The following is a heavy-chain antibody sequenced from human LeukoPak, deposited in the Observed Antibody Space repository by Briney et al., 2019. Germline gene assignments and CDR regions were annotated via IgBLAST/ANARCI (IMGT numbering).Heavy chain of an antibody. CDR3: AKSLYDYRSGTYFRPFDY. CDR2: IYYSGSA. Sequence: SETLSLTCTVSGGSISSNIYYWGWIRQPPGKGLEWIGSIYYSGSAYYNPSLKSRVTISVDTSRNQFSLRLSSLTAADTAMYFCAKSLYDYRSGTYFRPFDYWGQGTLVTVSS. CDR1: GGSISSNIYY. V-gene: IGHV4-39*01. D-gene: IGHD3-10*01. J-gene: IGHJ4*02.